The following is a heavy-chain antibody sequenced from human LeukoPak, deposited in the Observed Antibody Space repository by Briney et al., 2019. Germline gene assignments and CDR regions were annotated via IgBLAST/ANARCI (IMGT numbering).Heavy chain of an antibody. D-gene: IGHD6-13*01. V-gene: IGHV3-23*01. CDR1: GFTVSSNY. CDR3: AKRSAAPYKYYYYYMDV. J-gene: IGHJ6*03. Sequence: GGSLRLSCAASGFTVSSNYMSWVRQAPGKGLEWVSAISGSGGSTYYADSVKGRFTISRDNSKNTLYLQMNSLRAEDTAVYYCAKRSAAPYKYYYYYMDVWGKGTTVTVSS. CDR2: ISGSGGST.